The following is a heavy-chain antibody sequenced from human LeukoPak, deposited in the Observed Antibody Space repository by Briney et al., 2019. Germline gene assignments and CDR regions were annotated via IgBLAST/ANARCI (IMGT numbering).Heavy chain of an antibody. CDR3: AGGGGPSGDYENYFDY. V-gene: IGHV4-39*07. CDR1: GGSISSSSYY. J-gene: IGHJ4*02. CDR2: IYYSGST. Sequence: SETLSLTCTVSGGSISSSSYYWGWIRQPPGKGLEWIGSIYYSGSTYYNPSLKSRVTISVDTSKNQFSLKLSSVTAADTAVYYCAGGGGPSGDYENYFDYWGQGTLVTVSS. D-gene: IGHD4-17*01.